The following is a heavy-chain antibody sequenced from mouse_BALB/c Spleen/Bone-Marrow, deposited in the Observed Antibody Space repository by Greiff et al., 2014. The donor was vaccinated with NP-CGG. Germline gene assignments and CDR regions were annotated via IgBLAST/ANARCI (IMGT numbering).Heavy chain of an antibody. CDR2: ISSGGGST. V-gene: IGHV5-12-1*01. CDR3: ARQILRGFAY. D-gene: IGHD1-1*01. Sequence: EVQVVESGGGLVKPGGSLKLSCAASGFAFSSYDMSWVRQTPEKRLGWVAYISSGGGSTYYSDTVKGRFTISRDNAKNTLYLQMSSLKSEDTAMYYCARQILRGFAYWGQGTLVTVSA. CDR1: GFAFSSYD. J-gene: IGHJ3*01.